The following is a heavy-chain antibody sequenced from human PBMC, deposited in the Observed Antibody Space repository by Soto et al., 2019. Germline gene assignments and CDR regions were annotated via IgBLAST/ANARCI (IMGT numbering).Heavy chain of an antibody. CDR1: GFTFGSNA. J-gene: IGHJ5*02. CDR3: AKDWRQLAVGWFDP. CDR2: ISGSGGST. V-gene: IGHV3-23*01. Sequence: EVQLLESGGGLVQPGGSLRFSCEASGFTFGSNALSWFGQPPGRGRGGVSAISGSGGSTYYADSVKGRFTISRDNSKNTLYLQMNSLRAEDTAVYYCAKDWRQLAVGWFDPWGQGSLVTVSS. D-gene: IGHD6-6*01.